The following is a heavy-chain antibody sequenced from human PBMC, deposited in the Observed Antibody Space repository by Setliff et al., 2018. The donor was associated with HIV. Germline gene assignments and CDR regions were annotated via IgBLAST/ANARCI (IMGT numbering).Heavy chain of an antibody. CDR2: IQQNGIEK. CDR1: GFIFRKYW. J-gene: IGHJ4*02. D-gene: IGHD3-9*01. V-gene: IGHV3-7*03. CDR3: ARPPPSLQDFDFVFDS. Sequence: HPGGSLRLSCATSGFIFRKYWMTWIRQTPNKVLEWVATIQQNGIEKYYVDSVSGRFTVSRDNRRGLVFLQMNSLRVEDTAVYYCARPPPSLQDFDFVFDSWGQGTQVTVSS.